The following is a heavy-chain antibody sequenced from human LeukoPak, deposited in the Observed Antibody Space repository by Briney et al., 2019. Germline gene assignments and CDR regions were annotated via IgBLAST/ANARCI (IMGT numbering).Heavy chain of an antibody. V-gene: IGHV3-11*01. CDR2: ISSSGSTI. CDR3: ARRASDDGMDV. Sequence: GGSLRLSCAASRFTLSDYYMSWIRQAPGKGLEWVSYISSSGSTIYYADSVKGRFTISRDNAKNSLYLQMNSLRAEDTAVYYCARRASDDGMDVWGQGTTVTVSS. J-gene: IGHJ6*02. CDR1: RFTLSDYY.